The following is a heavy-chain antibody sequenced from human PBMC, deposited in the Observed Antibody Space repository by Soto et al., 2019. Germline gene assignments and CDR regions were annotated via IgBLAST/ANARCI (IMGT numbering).Heavy chain of an antibody. D-gene: IGHD6-19*01. CDR3: AKGIYSSGWYGSAPAD. Sequence: PGGSLRLSCAASGFTFSSYAMSWVRQAPGKGLEWVSAISGSGGSTYYADSVKGRFTISRDNSKNTLYLQMNSLRAEDTAVYYCAKGIYSSGWYGSAPADWGQGTLVTVS. CDR1: GFTFSSYA. CDR2: ISGSGGST. V-gene: IGHV3-23*01. J-gene: IGHJ4*02.